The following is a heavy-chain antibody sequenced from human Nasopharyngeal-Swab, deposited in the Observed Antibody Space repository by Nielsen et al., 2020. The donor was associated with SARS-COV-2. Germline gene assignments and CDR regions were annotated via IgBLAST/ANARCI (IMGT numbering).Heavy chain of an antibody. V-gene: IGHV4-61*02. CDR1: GGSISSGSDD. CDR2: IYTSGST. J-gene: IGHJ6*02. Sequence: LSCTVYGGSISSGSDDWSWIRQPGGKGLEWIGRIYTSGSTNYNPSVKSRVTISVDTSKNLFSLKLSSVTASDTAVYYCARDLGDYASRGRYYYGMDVWGQGTTVTVSS. D-gene: IGHD3-16*01. CDR3: ARDLGDYASRGRYYYGMDV.